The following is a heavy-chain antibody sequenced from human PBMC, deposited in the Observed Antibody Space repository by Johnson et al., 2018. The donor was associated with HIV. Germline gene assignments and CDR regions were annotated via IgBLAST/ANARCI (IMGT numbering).Heavy chain of an antibody. CDR3: ARNRISLWFREGAFDI. D-gene: IGHD3-10*01. CDR1: GFTFINAW. V-gene: IGHV3-15*01. J-gene: IGHJ3*02. CDR2: INTKTDGGTT. Sequence: EVQLVESGGGLLKPGGSLRLSCAASGFTFINAWMNWVRQAPGKGLEWVGRINTKTDGGTTDYAAAVKGRFTISRDDSKNTLYLQMNSLRAEDTAVYYCARNRISLWFREGAFDIWGQGTMVTVSS.